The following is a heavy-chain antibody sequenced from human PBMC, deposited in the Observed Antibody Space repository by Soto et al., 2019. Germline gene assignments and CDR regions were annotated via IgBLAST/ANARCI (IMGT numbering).Heavy chain of an antibody. CDR2: VSHDGINT. V-gene: IGHV3-30-3*01. CDR3: AREETVGGIRLDI. D-gene: IGHD1-26*01. J-gene: IGHJ5*02. Sequence: QVQLVESGGGVVQPGRSLRLSCAASGFTFTNYPMTWVRQAPGKGLEWVAVVSHDGINTYYADSVKGRFTISRGNSKNPLYLQLYSLRTEDTAVFYCAREETVGGIRLDIWGQGTLVTVSS. CDR1: GFTFTNYP.